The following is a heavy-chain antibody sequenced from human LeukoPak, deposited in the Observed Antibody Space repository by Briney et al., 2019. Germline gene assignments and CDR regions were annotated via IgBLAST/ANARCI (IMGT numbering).Heavy chain of an antibody. CDR3: ARYLGLNWFDP. J-gene: IGHJ5*02. CDR1: GGSISSSSYY. Sequence: SSETLSLTCTVSGGSISSSSYYWGWIRQPPGKGLEWIGSIYYSGSTYYNPSLESRVTISVDTSKNQFSLKLSSVTAADTAVYYCARYLGLNWFDPWGQGTLVTVSS. CDR2: IYYSGST. D-gene: IGHD2/OR15-2a*01. V-gene: IGHV4-39*01.